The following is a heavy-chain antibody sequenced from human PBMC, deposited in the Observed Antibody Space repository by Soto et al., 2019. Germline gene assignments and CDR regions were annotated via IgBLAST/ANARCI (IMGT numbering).Heavy chain of an antibody. CDR3: ARAAYYCGGDCYSRGAFDI. Sequence: SETLSLTCTVSGGSISSYYWSWIRQPPGKGLEWIGYIYYSGSTNYNPSLKSRVTISVDTSKNQFSLKLSSVTAADTAVYYCARAAYYCGGDCYSRGAFDIWGQGTMVTVSS. D-gene: IGHD2-21*02. V-gene: IGHV4-59*01. J-gene: IGHJ3*02. CDR2: IYYSGST. CDR1: GGSISSYY.